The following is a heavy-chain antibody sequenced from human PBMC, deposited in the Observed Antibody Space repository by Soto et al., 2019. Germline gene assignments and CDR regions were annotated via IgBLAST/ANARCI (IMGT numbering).Heavy chain of an antibody. J-gene: IGHJ3*02. V-gene: IGHV5-51*01. Sequence: GESLKISCKGSGYSFTSYWIGWVRQMPGKGLEWMGIIYPGDSDTRYSPSFQGQVTISSDKSISTAYLQWSSLKDSDTAMYYCARLRTGTTFTYDAVDIWGQGTMVTVSS. CDR3: ARLRTGTTFTYDAVDI. D-gene: IGHD1-1*01. CDR1: GYSFTSYW. CDR2: IYPGDSDT.